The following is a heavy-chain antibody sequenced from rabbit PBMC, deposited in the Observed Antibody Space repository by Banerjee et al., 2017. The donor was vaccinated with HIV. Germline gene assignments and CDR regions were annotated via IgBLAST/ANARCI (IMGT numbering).Heavy chain of an antibody. CDR2: IYSGGSDST. V-gene: IGHV1S40*01. CDR1: GFDFSSNA. CDR3: ARDLGGIDNL. J-gene: IGHJ4*01. D-gene: IGHD1-1*01. Sequence: QSLEESGGDLVKPGASLTLTCTASGFDFSSNAMCWVRQAPGKGPEWIACIYSGGSDSTSYATWAKGRFTISKTSSTTVTLQMTSLTAADTATYFCARDLGGIDNLGGPGTLVTVS.